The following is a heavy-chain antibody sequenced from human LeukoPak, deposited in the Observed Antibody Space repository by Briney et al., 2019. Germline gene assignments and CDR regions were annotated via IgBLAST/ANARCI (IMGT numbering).Heavy chain of an antibody. CDR1: GYTFTSNY. V-gene: IGHV1-46*01. CDR3: TRESSSTSCPS. CDR2: INPSAGST. J-gene: IGHJ5*01. Sequence: GASVKVSCKASGYTFTSNYMHWVRQAPGQGLEWMGIINPSAGSTSYAQNFHGRVTMTRDTSTSTVHMALSSMTSEDTAVYFSTRESSSTSCPSWGHGTLVTVSS. D-gene: IGHD2-2*01.